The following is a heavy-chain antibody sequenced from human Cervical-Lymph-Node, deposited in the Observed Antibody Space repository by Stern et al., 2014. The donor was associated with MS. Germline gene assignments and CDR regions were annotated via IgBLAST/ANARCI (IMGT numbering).Heavy chain of an antibody. J-gene: IGHJ4*02. V-gene: IGHV1-69*09. Sequence: QVQLVQSGAEVKEPGSSVKVSCKASGGSFRGFTVFWVRQAPGHGLEWVGRIISAVQVAQYAQQFQGRVTISADQSTGTTYMEVHSLRSEDTAVYYCARDSLDSWGQGTLVIVSS. CDR1: GGSFRGFT. CDR2: IISAVQVA. CDR3: ARDSLDS.